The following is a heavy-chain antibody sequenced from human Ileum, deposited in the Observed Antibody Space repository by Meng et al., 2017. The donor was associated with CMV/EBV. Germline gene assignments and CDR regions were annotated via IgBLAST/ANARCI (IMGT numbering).Heavy chain of an antibody. CDR1: GGSISSSLYY. CDR2: ISYSGTA. J-gene: IGHJ4*02. D-gene: IGHD3-10*01. CDR3: ARDSTYPSGLDY. V-gene: IGHV4-39*07. Sequence: LQLQQSGPGLVKPSATLSLTCTVSGGSISSSLYYWGWIRQPPGKGLEWIGTISYSGTAFYNLSLKSRVAISIDTSKFQFSLKLSSVTATDTAVYYCARDSTYPSGLDYWGQGTLVTVSS.